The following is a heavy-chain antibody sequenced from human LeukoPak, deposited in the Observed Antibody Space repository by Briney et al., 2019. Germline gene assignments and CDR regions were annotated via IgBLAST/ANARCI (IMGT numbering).Heavy chain of an antibody. CDR1: GFTFDEYA. Sequence: GRSLRLSCAASGFTFDEYAMHWVRQVPGKGLEWVSGISWDSDSIGYAASVKGRFTISRDNAKNSLYLQMNSLRTEDTALYYCAKDSPNTYGGSIVQGTGYMDVWGKGTAVIVPS. J-gene: IGHJ6*03. CDR2: ISWDSDSI. V-gene: IGHV3-9*01. D-gene: IGHD3-16*02. CDR3: AKDSPNTYGGSIVQGTGYMDV.